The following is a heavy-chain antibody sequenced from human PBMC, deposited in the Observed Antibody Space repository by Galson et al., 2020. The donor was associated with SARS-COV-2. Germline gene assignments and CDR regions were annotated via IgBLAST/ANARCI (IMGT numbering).Heavy chain of an antibody. J-gene: IGHJ3*01. D-gene: IGHD5-18*01. Sequence: SLKLSCAASGFTFDDYAMHWVRQAPGKGLEWVSGISWNGVNIGYADSVKGRFTISRDNAKNSLYLQMNSLRTEDTAFYYCAKEYNYGCNAFDFWGQGTRVSVSS. V-gene: IGHV3-9*01. CDR1: GFTFDDYA. CDR3: AKEYNYGCNAFDF. CDR2: ISWNGVNI.